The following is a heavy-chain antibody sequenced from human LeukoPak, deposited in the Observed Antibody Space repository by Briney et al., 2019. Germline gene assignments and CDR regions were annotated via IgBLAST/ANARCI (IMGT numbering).Heavy chain of an antibody. CDR1: GFTFRSYW. Sequence: GGPLRLSCAASGFTFRSYWMHWVRQPPGKGLVWVSRMNRDGSSTTYADSVTGRFTISRDYAKTSLYLQMNRLRAEDTAVYYCEKLTVAGTRHSFDICGQGTMVTVSS. CDR2: MNRDGSST. CDR3: EKLTVAGTRHSFDI. V-gene: IGHV3-74*01. J-gene: IGHJ3*02. D-gene: IGHD6-19*01.